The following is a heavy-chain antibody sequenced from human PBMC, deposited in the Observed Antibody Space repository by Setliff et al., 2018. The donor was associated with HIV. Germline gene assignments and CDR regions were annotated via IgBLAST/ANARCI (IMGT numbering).Heavy chain of an antibody. CDR1: GYTFTGYY. D-gene: IGHD1-26*01. Sequence: ASVKVSCKASGYTFTGYYIHWVRQAPGQGLEWMGRIDPTTGDTRYTRRFQGRVTMTTDTSTSTAYMELRSLRSDDTAVYFCARGSFDPYNGSFQHFDYWGQGTLVTVSS. CDR2: IDPTTGDT. J-gene: IGHJ4*02. V-gene: IGHV1-2*06. CDR3: ARGSFDPYNGSFQHFDY.